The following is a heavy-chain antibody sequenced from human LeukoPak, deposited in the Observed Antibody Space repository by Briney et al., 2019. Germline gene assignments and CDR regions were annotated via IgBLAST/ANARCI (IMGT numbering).Heavy chain of an antibody. CDR3: ARQKRNSSGWYGDY. J-gene: IGHJ4*02. Sequence: NPSQTLTLTCTVSGGSISSGDYYWRWIRQPPGKGLEWIGYIYYSGTTYYNPSLKSRITISIETSKSQFSLELSSVTAADTAVYYCARQKRNSSGWYGDYWGQGTLVTVSS. CDR1: GGSISSGDYY. D-gene: IGHD6-19*01. CDR2: IYYSGTT. V-gene: IGHV4-30-4*08.